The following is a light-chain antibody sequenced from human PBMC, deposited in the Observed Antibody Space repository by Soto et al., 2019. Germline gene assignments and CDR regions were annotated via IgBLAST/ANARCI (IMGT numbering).Light chain of an antibody. CDR3: QQYNTYPLT. Sequence: DIQMTQSPSTLSASVGDRVTITCRASQSISTWLAWYQQKAGKAPKLLIYKASSLEGGVPSRFSGSGSGTEFNITISSLQPDDFATYYCQQYNTYPLTFGRGTTVDIK. CDR1: QSISTW. CDR2: KAS. J-gene: IGKJ4*01. V-gene: IGKV1-5*03.